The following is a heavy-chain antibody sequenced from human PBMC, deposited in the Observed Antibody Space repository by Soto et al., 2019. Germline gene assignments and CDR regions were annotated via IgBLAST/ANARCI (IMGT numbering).Heavy chain of an antibody. Sequence: PAGSLRLSCAASGFTFSSYAMSWVRQAPVKVLEWVSAISGSGGSTCYADSVKGRFTISRDNSKNTLYLQMNSLRAEDTAVYYCAKDLRIAVARVSYGMDVWGQGTTVTVSS. V-gene: IGHV3-23*01. CDR1: GFTFSSYA. J-gene: IGHJ6*02. CDR2: ISGSGGST. CDR3: AKDLRIAVARVSYGMDV. D-gene: IGHD6-19*01.